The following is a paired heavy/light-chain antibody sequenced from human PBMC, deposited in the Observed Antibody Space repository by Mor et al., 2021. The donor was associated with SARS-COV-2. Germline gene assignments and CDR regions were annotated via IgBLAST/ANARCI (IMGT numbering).Light chain of an antibody. CDR2: KAS. Sequence: DIQMTQSPSTLSASVGDRVTITCRASQSISSWLAWYQQKPGKAPKLLIYKASSLESGVPSRFSGSGSGTEFTLTISSLQPDDFATYYCQQYNSSPFTFGPGTKVDIK. J-gene: IGKJ3*01. CDR1: QSISSW. CDR3: QQYNSSPFT. V-gene: IGKV1-5*03.
Heavy chain of an antibody. CDR1: GGSISSGGYY. D-gene: IGHD2-21*01. CDR2: IYYSGST. CDR3: ARIGRAFECWGGDCYPHKDYYYYMDV. J-gene: IGHJ6*03. Sequence: QVQLQESGPGLVKPSQTLSLTCTVSGGSISSGGYYWSWIRQHPGKGLEWIGYIYYSGSTYYNPSLKSRVTISVDTSKNQFSLKLSSVTAADTAVYYCARIGRAFECWGGDCYPHKDYYYYMDVWGKGTTVTVSS. V-gene: IGHV4-31*03.